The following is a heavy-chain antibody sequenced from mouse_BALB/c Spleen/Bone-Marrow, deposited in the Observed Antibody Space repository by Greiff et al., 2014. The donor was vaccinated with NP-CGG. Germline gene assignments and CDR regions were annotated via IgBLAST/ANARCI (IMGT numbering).Heavy chain of an antibody. CDR1: GYSFTSYT. CDR2: INPRNTYS. D-gene: IGHD2-3*01. Sequence: VQLVESEAELARPGASVKMSCKASGYSFTSYTMHWVKQRPGQGLEWIAYINPRNTYSDYNQKFKDRATVTADKSSSTAYMQLSSLTSEDSAVYYCTREGTYDSCSGHFDYWGQGTTLTVSS. CDR3: TREGTYDSCSGHFDY. V-gene: IGHV1-4*01. J-gene: IGHJ2*01.